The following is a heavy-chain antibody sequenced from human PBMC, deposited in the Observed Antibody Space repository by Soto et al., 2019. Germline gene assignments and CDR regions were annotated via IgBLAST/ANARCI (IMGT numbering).Heavy chain of an antibody. J-gene: IGHJ6*02. Sequence: GGSLRLSCAASGSTFSSYAMHWVRQAPGKGLEWVAVISYDGSNKYYADSVKGRFTISRDNSKNTLYLQMNSLRAEDTAVYYCARAEYCSSTSCYDYGMDVWGQGTTVTVSS. V-gene: IGHV3-30-3*01. CDR1: GSTFSSYA. CDR2: ISYDGSNK. CDR3: ARAEYCSSTSCYDYGMDV. D-gene: IGHD2-2*01.